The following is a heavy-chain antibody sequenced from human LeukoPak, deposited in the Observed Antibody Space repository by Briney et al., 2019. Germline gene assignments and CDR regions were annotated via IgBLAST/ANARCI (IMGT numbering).Heavy chain of an antibody. V-gene: IGHV4-4*07. J-gene: IGHJ4*02. CDR2: MYSSGSI. Sequence: PSETLSLTCTVSGASISSWYWSWIRQPAGKGLEWLGHMYSSGSIKYNPSLKSRVTISVDKSKNQLSLKLSSVTAADTAVYYCAGDGDRTSWYYYWGQGTLVTVSS. CDR1: GASISSWY. D-gene: IGHD6-13*01. CDR3: AGDGDRTSWYYY.